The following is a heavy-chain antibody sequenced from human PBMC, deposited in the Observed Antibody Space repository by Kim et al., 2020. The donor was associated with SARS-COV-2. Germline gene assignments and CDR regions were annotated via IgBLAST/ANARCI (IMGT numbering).Heavy chain of an antibody. V-gene: IGHV3-48*02. J-gene: IGHJ4*02. CDR1: GFTFSSYS. Sequence: GGSLRLSCAASGFTFSSYSMNWVRQAPGKGLEWVSYISSSSSTIYYADSVKGRFTISRDNAKNSLYLQMNSLRDEDTAVYYCARAGGGYSGYGFYVRSYYFDYWGQGTLVTVSS. CDR2: ISSSSSTI. D-gene: IGHD5-12*01. CDR3: ARAGGGYSGYGFYVRSYYFDY.